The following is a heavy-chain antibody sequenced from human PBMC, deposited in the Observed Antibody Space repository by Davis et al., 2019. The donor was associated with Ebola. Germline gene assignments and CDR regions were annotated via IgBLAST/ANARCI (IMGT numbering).Heavy chain of an antibody. CDR3: ARSQRGDYNYYYYGMDV. Sequence: GESLKISCAASGFTFSSYAMHWVRQAPGKGLEYVSAISSNGGSTYYANSVKGRFTISRDNSKNTLYLQMNSLRAEDTAVYYCARSQRGDYNYYYYGMDVWGQGTTVTVSS. CDR2: ISSNGGST. J-gene: IGHJ6*02. V-gene: IGHV3-64*01. CDR1: GFTFSSYA. D-gene: IGHD5-12*01.